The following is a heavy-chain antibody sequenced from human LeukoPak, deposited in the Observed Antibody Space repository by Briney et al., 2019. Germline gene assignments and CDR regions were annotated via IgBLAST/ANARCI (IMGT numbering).Heavy chain of an antibody. J-gene: IGHJ3*02. Sequence: ASVKVSCNASVYTFTGYYMHWVRQAPGQGLEWMGWINPNSGGTNYAQKFQGRVTMTRDTSISTAYMELSRLRSDDTAVYYCARDLGSSDAFDIWGQGTMVTVSS. CDR2: INPNSGGT. CDR1: VYTFTGYY. CDR3: ARDLGSSDAFDI. V-gene: IGHV1-2*02. D-gene: IGHD1-26*01.